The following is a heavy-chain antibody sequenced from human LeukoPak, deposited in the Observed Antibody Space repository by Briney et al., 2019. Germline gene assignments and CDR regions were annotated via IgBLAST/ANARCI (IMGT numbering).Heavy chain of an antibody. J-gene: IGHJ3*02. CDR3: ARCAVVVTPHDAFDI. D-gene: IGHD2-21*02. V-gene: IGHV4-39*07. CDR1: GGSISSSSYY. CDR2: IYYSGST. Sequence: PSETLSLTCTVSGGSISSSSYYWGWIRQPPGKGLEWIGTIYYSGSTYYNPSLKSRVTISVDTSKNQFSLKLSSVTAADTAVYYCARCAVVVTPHDAFDIWGQGTMVTVSS.